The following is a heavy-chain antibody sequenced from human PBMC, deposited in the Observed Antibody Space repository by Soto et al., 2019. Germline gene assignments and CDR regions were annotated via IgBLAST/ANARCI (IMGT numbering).Heavy chain of an antibody. CDR3: VRSSGWYAWWFDP. CDR2: IYYSGST. J-gene: IGHJ5*02. D-gene: IGHD6-19*01. Sequence: SETLSLTCTVSGVSISSYYWSWIRQPPGKGLEWIGYIYYSGSTNYNPSLKSRVTISVDTSKNQFSLKLSSVTAADTAVYYCVRSSGWYAWWFDPWGQGTLVTVSS. V-gene: IGHV4-59*01. CDR1: GVSISSYY.